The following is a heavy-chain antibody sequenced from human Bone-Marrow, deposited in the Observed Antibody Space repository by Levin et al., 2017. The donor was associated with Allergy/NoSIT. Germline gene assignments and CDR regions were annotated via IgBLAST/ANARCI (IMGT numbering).Heavy chain of an antibody. V-gene: IGHV3-11*01. CDR2: IYSGGGFNT. CDR3: ARHYGYGFDL. CDR1: GFTFSDFY. Sequence: PGGSLRLSCIASGFTFSDFYMSWIRQAPGKGLEWISYIYSGGGFNTYYADSVKGRSTITRDNAGRSVYLEIHNLRPDDTAVYFCARHYGYGFDLWGQGTLVAVSS. J-gene: IGHJ4*02. D-gene: IGHD3-10*01.